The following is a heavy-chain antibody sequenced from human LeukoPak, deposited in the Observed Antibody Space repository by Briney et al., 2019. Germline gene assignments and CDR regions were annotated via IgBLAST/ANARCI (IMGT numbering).Heavy chain of an antibody. J-gene: IGHJ4*02. V-gene: IGHV3-30*04. CDR3: ARRDAYNLDF. D-gene: IGHD5-24*01. CDR1: GFTFSSYA. Sequence: GRSLRLSCAASGFTFSSYAVNWVRQAPGRGLEWVAVISHDDGNKTHYADSVKGRFTVSRDNSKKTLYLLMNSLRLEDTAMYYCARRDAYNLDFWGQGTLVTVSS. CDR2: ISHDDGNKT.